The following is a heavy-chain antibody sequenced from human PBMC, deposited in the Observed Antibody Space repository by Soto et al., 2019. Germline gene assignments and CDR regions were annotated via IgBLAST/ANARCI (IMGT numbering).Heavy chain of an antibody. Sequence: SVKRACKTSGYTITSHYINCVRHPPRQRLEWMGIINPSGGSTSYAQKFQGRVTMTRDTSTSTVYMELSSLRSGDTAVYYCARDLFSKGRGSLSYFDYRCKGT. CDR1: GYTITSHY. CDR2: INPSGGST. CDR3: ARDLFSKGRGSLSYFDY. D-gene: IGHD3-10*01. V-gene: IGHV1-46*01. J-gene: IGHJ4*02.